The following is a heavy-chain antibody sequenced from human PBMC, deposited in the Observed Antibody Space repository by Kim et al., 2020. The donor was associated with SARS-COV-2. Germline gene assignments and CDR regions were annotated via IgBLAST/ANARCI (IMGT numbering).Heavy chain of an antibody. V-gene: IGHV1-3*01. J-gene: IGHJ4*02. Sequence: QGRVTITRDTSASTAYMELSSLRSEDTAVYYCARDMGLGVVVPAAMNFEYWGQGTLVTVSS. D-gene: IGHD2-2*01. CDR3: ARDMGLGVVVPAAMNFEY.